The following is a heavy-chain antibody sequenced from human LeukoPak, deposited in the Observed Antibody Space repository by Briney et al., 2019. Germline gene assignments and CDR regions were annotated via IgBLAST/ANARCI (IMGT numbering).Heavy chain of an antibody. CDR3: AKDYYDSSGQSSFDY. D-gene: IGHD3-22*01. CDR1: GFTFNNYW. J-gene: IGHJ4*02. CDR2: IKQDGSER. V-gene: IGHV3-7*01. Sequence: GGSLRLSCAASGFTFNNYWMSWVRQAPGKGLEWVANIKQDGSERYYVDSVKGRFTISRDNAKNTLYLQMNSLRAEDTAVYYCAKDYYDSSGQSSFDYWGQGTLVTVSS.